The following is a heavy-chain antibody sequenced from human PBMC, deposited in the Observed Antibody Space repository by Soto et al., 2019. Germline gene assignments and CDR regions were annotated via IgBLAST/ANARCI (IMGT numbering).Heavy chain of an antibody. J-gene: IGHJ6*02. CDR2: INPSGGST. Sequence: SVKVSCKASGYTFTSYYMHWVRQAPGQGLEWMGIINPSGGSTSYAQKFQGRVTMTRDTSTSTVYMELSSLRSEDTAVYYCARGIAAAGSYYYYGMDVWGQGTKVTVSS. D-gene: IGHD6-13*01. CDR3: ARGIAAAGSYYYYGMDV. V-gene: IGHV1-46*01. CDR1: GYTFTSYY.